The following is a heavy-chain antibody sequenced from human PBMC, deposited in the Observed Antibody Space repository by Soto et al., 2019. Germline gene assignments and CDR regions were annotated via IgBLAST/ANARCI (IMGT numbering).Heavy chain of an antibody. Sequence: ASVKVSCKASGYDFTAYDINWVRQASGQGLEWMGWMNPINGATGSARRFQGRVSMTRNTATGTAYLELTSLRSDDSAVYYCGRGPSPRAPAGGTPYYYDMGVWGQGTTVTVSS. D-gene: IGHD6-13*01. J-gene: IGHJ6*02. CDR2: MNPINGAT. CDR1: GYDFTAYD. V-gene: IGHV1-8*02. CDR3: GRGPSPRAPAGGTPYYYDMGV.